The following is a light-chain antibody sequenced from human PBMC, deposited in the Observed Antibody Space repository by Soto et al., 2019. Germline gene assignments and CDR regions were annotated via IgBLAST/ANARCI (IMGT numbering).Light chain of an antibody. CDR1: SSNIGNNY. J-gene: IGLJ2*01. Sequence: QSVLTQPPSVSAAPGQKVTISCSGSSSNIGNNYVSWYQQLPGTAPKLLIYDDNQRPSGIPDRFSGSKSGTSATLGITGLQTGDDADYYCGTWETSLSAVVFGGGTKLTVL. V-gene: IGLV1-51*01. CDR3: GTWETSLSAVV. CDR2: DDN.